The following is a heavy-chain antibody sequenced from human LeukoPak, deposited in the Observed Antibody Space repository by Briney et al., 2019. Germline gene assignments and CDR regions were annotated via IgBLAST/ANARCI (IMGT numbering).Heavy chain of an antibody. D-gene: IGHD3-22*01. CDR2: ISWNSGSI. J-gene: IGHJ4*02. V-gene: IGHV3-9*01. Sequence: PGRSLRLSCAASGFTFSSYGMHWVRQAPGKGLEWVSGISWNSGSIGYADSVKGRFTISRDNAKNSLYLQMNSLRAEDTALYYCAKATWYDSSGNIDYWGQGTLVTVSS. CDR3: AKATWYDSSGNIDY. CDR1: GFTFSSYG.